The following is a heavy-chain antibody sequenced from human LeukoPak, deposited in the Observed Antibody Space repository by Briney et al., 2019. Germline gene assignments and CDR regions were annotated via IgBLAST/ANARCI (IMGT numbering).Heavy chain of an antibody. V-gene: IGHV3-7*01. Sequence: PGGSLRLSCAASGFTFSSYSMNWVRQAPGKGLEWVANIKQDGSEKYYVDSVKGRLTISRDNAKNSLYVQMNSLRAEDTAVYYCARGGVDYYYYMDVWGKGTTVTVSS. J-gene: IGHJ6*03. CDR2: IKQDGSEK. CDR1: GFTFSSYS. CDR3: ARGGVDYYYYMDV.